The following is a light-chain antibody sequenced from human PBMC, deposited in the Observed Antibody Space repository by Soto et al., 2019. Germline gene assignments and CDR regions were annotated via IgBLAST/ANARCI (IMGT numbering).Light chain of an antibody. V-gene: IGKV1-9*01. CDR2: AAS. J-gene: IGKJ4*01. CDR1: QDVSRS. Sequence: DTQLTQSPSFLSASVGDRVTIACRARQDVSRSVGGYQQKPGTAPKLLIAAASTLNSEVPSRFSGSGSGTAFTLTVSSLQPEDLSTSYCQQLWTSPLTFGGGTKVEI. CDR3: QQLWTSPLT.